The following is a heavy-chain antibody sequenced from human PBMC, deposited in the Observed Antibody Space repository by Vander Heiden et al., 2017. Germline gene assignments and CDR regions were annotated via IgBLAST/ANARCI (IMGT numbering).Heavy chain of an antibody. J-gene: IGHJ2*01. Sequence: EMKLLESGGGLVQPGGSLRLSCAASEFPFRNYAMSWVRQAPGQGLEWVSTISPSGRSTYYADSVKGRFTISRDNSKNTLSLQMNSLRAEDTAVYYCARGNDYSNFDWFFDLWGRGTLITVSS. D-gene: IGHD4-4*01. V-gene: IGHV3-23*01. CDR1: EFPFRNYA. CDR3: ARGNDYSNFDWFFDL. CDR2: ISPSGRST.